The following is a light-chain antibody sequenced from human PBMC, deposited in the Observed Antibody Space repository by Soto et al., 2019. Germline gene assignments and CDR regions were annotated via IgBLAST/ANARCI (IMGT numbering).Light chain of an antibody. Sequence: DIQMTQSPSSLSASVGARVSITCQASQNIGTSLSWYQHKPGRAPKLLIYGASYLETGVPSRLSGSGSGTDDSFTITSLQHQEIATYYCQHYNNLPPLTFGPGTKVDIK. J-gene: IGKJ3*01. CDR1: QNIGTS. V-gene: IGKV1-33*01. CDR3: QHYNNLPPLT. CDR2: GAS.